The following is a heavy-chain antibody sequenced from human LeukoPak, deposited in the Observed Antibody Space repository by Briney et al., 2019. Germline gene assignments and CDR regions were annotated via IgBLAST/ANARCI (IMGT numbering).Heavy chain of an antibody. D-gene: IGHD6-13*01. CDR2: ISGSGTTT. CDR1: GFTFSTYA. V-gene: IGHV3-23*01. Sequence: EGSLRLSCAASGFTFSTYAMSWVRQAPGKGLDWVSAISGSGTTTYYSDSVKGRFTISRDISKNTLYLQMNSLRAEDTAVHYCAKPLSAASGTDFHYWGQGTLVTVSS. J-gene: IGHJ4*02. CDR3: AKPLSAASGTDFHY.